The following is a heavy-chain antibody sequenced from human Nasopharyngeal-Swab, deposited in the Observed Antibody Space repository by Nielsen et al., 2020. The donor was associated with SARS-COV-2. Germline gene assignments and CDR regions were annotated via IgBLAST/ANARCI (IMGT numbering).Heavy chain of an antibody. V-gene: IGHV3-21*01. CDR2: ISSSSSYI. CDR3: ARGISISYSSSFSAFDI. Sequence: GESLKISCAASGITFSSYSMNWVRQAPGKGLEWVSSISSSSSYIYYADSVKGRFTISRDNAKNSLYLQMNSLRAEDTAVYYCARGISISYSSSFSAFDIWGQGTMVTVSS. D-gene: IGHD6-13*01. CDR1: GITFSSYS. J-gene: IGHJ3*02.